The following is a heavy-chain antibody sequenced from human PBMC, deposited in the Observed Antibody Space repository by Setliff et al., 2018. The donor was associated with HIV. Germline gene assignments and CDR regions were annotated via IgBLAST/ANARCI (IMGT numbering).Heavy chain of an antibody. Sequence: GASVKVSCKASGGIVSINWVRQAPGQRLEWMGGIIPILGIPNYAQKFQGRVTITADTSTSTAYMDLGSLRSDDTAVYYCAKCSEMLGTPATSGGYYCGWFDPWGQGTLVTVSS. V-gene: IGHV1-69*10. CDR2: IIPILGIP. CDR3: AKCSEMLGTPATSGGYYCGWFDP. D-gene: IGHD3-22*01. J-gene: IGHJ5*02. CDR1: GGIVS.